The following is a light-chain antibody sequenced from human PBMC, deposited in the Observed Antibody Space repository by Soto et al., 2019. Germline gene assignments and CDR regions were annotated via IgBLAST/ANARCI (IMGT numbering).Light chain of an antibody. V-gene: IGLV1-40*01. CDR2: ENN. J-gene: IGLJ1*01. Sequence: QSVLTQPPSVSEAPGQRVXXXCXXXXXXXGAGYEAHWYQQVPGTAPKLLIYENNNRPSGVPDRFSGSKSGTSASLAITGLQAEDEAEYYCQSYDSSLSGYVFGTGTKLTVL. CDR3: QSYDSSLSGYV. CDR1: XXXXGAGYE.